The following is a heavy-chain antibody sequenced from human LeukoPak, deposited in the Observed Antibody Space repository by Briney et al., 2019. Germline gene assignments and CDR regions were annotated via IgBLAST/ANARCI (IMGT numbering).Heavy chain of an antibody. CDR3: ARGKGIVVVPAAPTDFDY. J-gene: IGHJ4*02. Sequence: SETLSLTCFVSGASISTYSWSWIRQPPGKGLEWIGYISYSGNTDYSPSLKSRVTISVDTSKNQFSLKLSSVTAADTAVYYCARGKGIVVVPAAPTDFDYWGQGTLVTVSS. V-gene: IGHV4-59*12. CDR2: ISYSGNT. D-gene: IGHD2-2*01. CDR1: GASISTYS.